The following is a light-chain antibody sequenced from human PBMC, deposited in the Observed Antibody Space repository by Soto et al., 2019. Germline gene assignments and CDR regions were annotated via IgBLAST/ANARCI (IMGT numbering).Light chain of an antibody. Sequence: EIVLTQSPATPSLSPGERASLSCRASQSVSGYLAWFQQKPGQAPRLVIYDASNRATGIPARFSGSGSGTDSTLTISSLEPEDFAVYYCQQRSNWPFTFGGGTKVEIK. J-gene: IGKJ4*01. CDR2: DAS. CDR3: QQRSNWPFT. V-gene: IGKV3-11*01. CDR1: QSVSGY.